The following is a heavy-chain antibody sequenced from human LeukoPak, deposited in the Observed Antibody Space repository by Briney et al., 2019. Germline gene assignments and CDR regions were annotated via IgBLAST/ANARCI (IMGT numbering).Heavy chain of an antibody. CDR2: VSGYNGNT. D-gene: IGHD1-1*01. CDR1: GFNFNSHT. V-gene: IGHV1-18*01. CDR3: ARGHWNSDYYAGMDV. J-gene: IGHJ6*02. Sequence: ASVKVSCKPSGFNFNSHTISWVRQAPGQGLEWMGWVSGYNGNTNYALKFQGRVAMTTDTSTNTAYLNLRSLRSDDTAVYYCARGHWNSDYYAGMDVWGQGTPVTVSS.